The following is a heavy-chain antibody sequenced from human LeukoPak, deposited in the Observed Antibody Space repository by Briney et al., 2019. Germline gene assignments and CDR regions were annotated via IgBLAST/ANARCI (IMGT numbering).Heavy chain of an antibody. CDR1: GGSTSSGDYY. CDR2: IYYSGST. V-gene: IGHV4-30-4*01. Sequence: SETLSLTCTVSGGSTSSGDYYWSWIRQPPGKGLEWIGYIYYSGSTYYNPSLKSRVTISVDTSKNQFSLKLSSVTAADTAVYYCARDLLNEGNHLDYWGQGTLVTVSS. D-gene: IGHD4-23*01. CDR3: ARDLLNEGNHLDY. J-gene: IGHJ4*02.